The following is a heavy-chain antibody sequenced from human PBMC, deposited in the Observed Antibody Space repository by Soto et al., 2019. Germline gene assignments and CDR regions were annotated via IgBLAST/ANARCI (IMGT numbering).Heavy chain of an antibody. J-gene: IGHJ5*02. D-gene: IGHD2-2*02. V-gene: IGHV1-8*01. Sequence: ASVKVSCKASGYTFTSYDINWVRQATGQGLEWMGWMNPNSGNTGYAQKFQGRVTMTRNTSISTAYMELSSLRSEDTAVYYCAIKWGGYCSSTSCYIEAHSWLDPWGQGTLVTVSS. CDR2: MNPNSGNT. CDR1: GYTFTSYD. CDR3: AIKWGGYCSSTSCYIEAHSWLDP.